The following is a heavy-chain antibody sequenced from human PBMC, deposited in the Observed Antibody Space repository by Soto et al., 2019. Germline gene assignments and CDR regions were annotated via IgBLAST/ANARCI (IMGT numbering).Heavy chain of an antibody. V-gene: IGHV3-30-3*01. CDR2: ISYDGSIK. Sequence: QVQLVESGGGVVQPGMSLGLSCAASGFTFSSHSIQWVRQTPGKGLEWVAVISYDGSIKYYADSVRGRFTISRDNSKNTLYLQMNSLRPEDTALYYCAREWSTSGDLDYWGQGTLVIVSS. CDR1: GFTFSSHS. CDR3: AREWSTSGDLDY. D-gene: IGHD3-10*01. J-gene: IGHJ4*02.